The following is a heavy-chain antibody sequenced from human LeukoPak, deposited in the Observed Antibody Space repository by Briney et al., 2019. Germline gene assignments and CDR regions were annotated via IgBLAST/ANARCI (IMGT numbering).Heavy chain of an antibody. CDR1: GYTFTSYY. J-gene: IGHJ6*02. CDR3: ARDRASGSYQVSFCFDLDV. Sequence: ASVKVSCKASGYTFTSYYIHWVRQAPGQGLAWMGVINPSGGSTTYAQNFQGRVTMTTDTSTSTVYMELCSLRSEDTAVYYCARDRASGSYQVSFCFDLDVWGLGTTVTVSS. V-gene: IGHV1-46*01. CDR2: INPSGGST. D-gene: IGHD3-10*01.